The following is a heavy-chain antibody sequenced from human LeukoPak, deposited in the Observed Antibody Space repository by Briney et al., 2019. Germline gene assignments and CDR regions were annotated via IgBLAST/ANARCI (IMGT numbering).Heavy chain of an antibody. J-gene: IGHJ6*02. Sequence: TPSLTCPVSGGSISSGGHSWSWIRQPPGKGLEWIGYIYHSGSGSTYYNPSLKSRVTISIDKSKNQFSLKLNSVTAADTAVYYCARINDFWSGPTLDVWGQGTTVTVSS. CDR2: IYHSGSGST. CDR3: ARINDFWSGPTLDV. CDR1: GGSISSGGHS. V-gene: IGHV4-30-2*01. D-gene: IGHD3-3*01.